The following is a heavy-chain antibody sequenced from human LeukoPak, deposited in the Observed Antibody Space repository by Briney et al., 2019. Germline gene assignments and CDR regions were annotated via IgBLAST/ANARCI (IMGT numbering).Heavy chain of an antibody. CDR1: GGSFSGYY. Sequence: SETLSLTCAVYGGSFSGYYWSWIRQPPGKELEWIGEINHSGSTNYNPSLKSRVTISVDTSKNQFSLKLSSVTAADTAVYYCARLKIPSYYYGMDVWGKGTTVTVSS. CDR2: INHSGST. V-gene: IGHV4-34*01. CDR3: ARLKIPSYYYGMDV. J-gene: IGHJ6*04. D-gene: IGHD2-21*01.